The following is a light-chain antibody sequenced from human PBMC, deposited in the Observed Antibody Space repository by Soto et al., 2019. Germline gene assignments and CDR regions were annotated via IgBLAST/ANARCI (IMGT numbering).Light chain of an antibody. CDR1: QSVSSN. CDR2: GAS. V-gene: IGKV3-15*01. Sequence: EIVMTQSPATLSVSPGERATLSCRSSQSVSSNLAWYQQKPGQAPRLIIYGASTRATGIPARFSGSGSGTEITLTISSMQSEDFAVYYCQQYNNCPPWTVGQGTKVEIK. J-gene: IGKJ1*01. CDR3: QQYNNCPPWT.